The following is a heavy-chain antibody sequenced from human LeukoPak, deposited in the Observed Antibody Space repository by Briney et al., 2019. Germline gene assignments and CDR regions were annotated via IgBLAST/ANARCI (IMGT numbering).Heavy chain of an antibody. J-gene: IGHJ4*02. CDR3: ARDRLGVEMATINRFDY. CDR2: IKQDGSEE. D-gene: IGHD5-24*01. CDR1: GFTFSHYW. V-gene: IGHV3-7*03. Sequence: GGSLRLSCAASGFTFSHYWMTWVRQAPGKGLEWVANIKQDGSEEQYVDAVKGRFAISRDNAKNSLYLQMNSLRVEDTAIYYCARDRLGVEMATINRFDYWGQGFLVTVSS.